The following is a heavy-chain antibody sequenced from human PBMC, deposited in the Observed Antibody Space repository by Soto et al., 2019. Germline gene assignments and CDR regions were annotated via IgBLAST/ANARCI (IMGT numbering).Heavy chain of an antibody. V-gene: IGHV1-69*13. D-gene: IGHD3-9*01. CDR2: IIPIFGTA. CDR1: GGTFSSYA. J-gene: IGHJ4*02. CDR3: ARETGTPLRYFDWLNY. Sequence: GASVKVSCKASGGTFSSYAISWVRQAPGQGLEWMGGIIPIFGTANYAQKFQGRVTITADESTSTAYMELSSLRSGDTAVYYCARETGTPLRYFDWLNYWGQGTLVTVSS.